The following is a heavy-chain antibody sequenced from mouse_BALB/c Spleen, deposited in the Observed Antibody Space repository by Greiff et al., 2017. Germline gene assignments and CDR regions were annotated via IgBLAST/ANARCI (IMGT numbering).Heavy chain of an antibody. V-gene: IGHV1S34*01. D-gene: IGHD1-2*01. CDR2: ISCYNGAT. CDR3: ARSGGYGYPFDY. CDR1: GYSFTGYY. J-gene: IGHJ2*01. Sequence: LVKTGASVKISCKASGYSFTGYYMHWVKQSHGKSLEWIGYISCYNGATSYNQKFKGKATLTADKSSSTAYMQLSSLTSEDSAVYFCARSGGYGYPFDYWGQGTTLTVSS.